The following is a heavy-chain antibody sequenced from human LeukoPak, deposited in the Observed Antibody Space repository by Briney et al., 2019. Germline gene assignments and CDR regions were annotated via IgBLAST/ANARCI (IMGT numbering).Heavy chain of an antibody. CDR3: ARHPTSFCTNGVCYRLFDY. D-gene: IGHD2-8*01. Sequence: GESLKISCKGSGYSFTSYWIGWVRQMPGKGLEWMGIIYPGDSDTRYSPSFQGQVTISADKSISTAYLQWSSLKASDTAMYYCARHPTSFCTNGVCYRLFDYWGQGTLVTVSS. V-gene: IGHV5-51*01. CDR2: IYPGDSDT. J-gene: IGHJ4*02. CDR1: GYSFTSYW.